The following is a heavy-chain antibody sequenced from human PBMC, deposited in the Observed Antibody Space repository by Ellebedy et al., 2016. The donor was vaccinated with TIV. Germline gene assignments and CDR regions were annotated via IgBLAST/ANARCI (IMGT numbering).Heavy chain of an antibody. CDR2: IKPNRCGS. J-gene: IGHJ6*02. CDR3: ARDEPQVISGTGKAYYSGMDV. D-gene: IGHD1-7*01. Sequence: AASVKVSCKASGYTFSDYYIHWVRQAPGQGLEWMGWIKPNRCGSTYAQKFQGRVTMTRDTSISTAYMELSGLRSDDTAVYFCARDEPQVISGTGKAYYSGMDVWGQGTTVTVSS. V-gene: IGHV1-2*02. CDR1: GYTFSDYY.